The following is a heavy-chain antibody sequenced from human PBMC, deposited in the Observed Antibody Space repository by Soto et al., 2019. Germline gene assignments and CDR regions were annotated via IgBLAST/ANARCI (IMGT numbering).Heavy chain of an antibody. CDR2: IWYDGSNK. CDR3: VRGSGSGTTCFQGHWLDQ. CDR1: GFTFSSHG. J-gene: IGHJ5*02. V-gene: IGHV3-33*01. Sequence: QVQLVESGGGVVQPGRSLRLSCVASGFTFSSHGMHWVRQAPGKGLEWVAVIWYDGSNKYYGDSVKGRFTISRDDSKDTLYLQMSSLRADDTAVYFGVRGSGSGTTCFQGHWLDQWCPGTLVTVSS. D-gene: IGHD1-26*01.